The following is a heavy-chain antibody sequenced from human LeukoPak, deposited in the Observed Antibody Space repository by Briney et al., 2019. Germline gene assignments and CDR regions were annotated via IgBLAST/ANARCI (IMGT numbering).Heavy chain of an antibody. CDR2: IYYSGST. Sequence: PSETLSLTCTVSGGSISSYYWSWIRQPPGKGLEWIGYIYYSGSTYYNPSLKSRVTISVDTSKNQFSLKLSSVTAADTAVYYCASPSVLRFLEWSYPDAFDIWGQGTMVTVSS. CDR3: ASPSVLRFLEWSYPDAFDI. J-gene: IGHJ3*02. V-gene: IGHV4-59*08. CDR1: GGSISSYY. D-gene: IGHD3-3*01.